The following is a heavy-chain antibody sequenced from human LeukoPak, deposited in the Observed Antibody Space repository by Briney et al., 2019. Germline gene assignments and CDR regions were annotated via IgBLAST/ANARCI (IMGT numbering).Heavy chain of an antibody. CDR2: IYYSGST. J-gene: IGHJ4*02. D-gene: IGHD3-22*01. CDR3: AREGRSDYYDSSGYPPSFDY. V-gene: IGHV4-59*01. Sequence: PETLSLTCTVSGGSISSYHWSWIRQPPGKGLDWIGYIYYSGSTNYNPSLKSPVPISVDTSKNQFSLRLSSVTAADTAVYYCAREGRSDYYDSSGYPPSFDYWGQGTLVTVSS. CDR1: GGSISSYH.